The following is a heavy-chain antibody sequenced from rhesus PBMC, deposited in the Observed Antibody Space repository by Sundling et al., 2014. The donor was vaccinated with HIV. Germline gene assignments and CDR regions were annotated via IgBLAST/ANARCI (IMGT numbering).Heavy chain of an antibody. CDR2: ISPYNGNK. V-gene: IGHV1-180*01. D-gene: IGHD1-26*01. CDR3: TRSSDNWNPQPDFDY. J-gene: IGHJ4*01. Sequence: QVQLVQSGAEIKQPGASVKLSCKASGYTFISYYMHWVKQAPGQGLEWVGLISPYNGNKAYAQNSQGRVTITVDTSTSTGYMELSSLRSEDTAVYYCTRSSDNWNPQPDFDYWGQGVLVTVSS. CDR1: GYTFISYY.